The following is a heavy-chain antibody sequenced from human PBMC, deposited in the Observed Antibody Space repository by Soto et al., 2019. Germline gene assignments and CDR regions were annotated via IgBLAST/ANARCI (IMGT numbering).Heavy chain of an antibody. CDR2: IKQDGSEK. Sequence: GGSLRFSCAASGFTFSTYWMSWVRQAPGKGLEWVANIKQDGSEKYYVDSVKGRFTISRDNAKNSLYLQMNSLRAEDTAVYYCARLSYYFYSMDVWGKGTTVTVSS. CDR3: ARLSYYFYSMDV. J-gene: IGHJ6*03. CDR1: GFTFSTYW. V-gene: IGHV3-7*01.